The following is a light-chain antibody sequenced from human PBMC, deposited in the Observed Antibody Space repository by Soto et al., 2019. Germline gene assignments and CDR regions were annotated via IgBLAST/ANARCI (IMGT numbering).Light chain of an antibody. CDR3: QQYGSSSLT. V-gene: IGKV3-20*01. CDR1: QSVSSSY. CDR2: GAS. J-gene: IGKJ4*01. Sequence: EIVLTQSPGTLSLSPGERATLSCRASQSVSSSYLAWYQQKPGQAPRLLIYGASSRATGIPDRFSGSGSGTGFTLTISRLEPEDCAVYYCQQYGSSSLTFGGGTKVEIK.